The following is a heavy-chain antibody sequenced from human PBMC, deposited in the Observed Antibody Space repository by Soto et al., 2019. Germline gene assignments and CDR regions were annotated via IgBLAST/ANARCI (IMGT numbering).Heavy chain of an antibody. D-gene: IGHD3-10*01. V-gene: IGHV4-34*01. J-gene: IGHJ4*02. CDR3: ASLHITMVRGPMRYFDY. CDR2: INHSGST. Sequence: SETLSLTCAVYGGSFSGYYWSWIRQPPGKGLEWIGEINHSGSTNYNPSLKSRVTISVDTSKNQFSLKLSSVTAADTAVYYCASLHITMVRGPMRYFDYCGQGTLVTVSS. CDR1: GGSFSGYY.